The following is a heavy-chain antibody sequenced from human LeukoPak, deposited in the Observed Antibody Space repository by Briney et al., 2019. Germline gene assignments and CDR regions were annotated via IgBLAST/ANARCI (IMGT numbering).Heavy chain of an antibody. V-gene: IGHV6-1*01. Sequence: SQTLSLTCAISGDSVSSNSAAWNWIRQSPSRGLEWLGRTYYRSKWYNDYAVSVKSRITINPDTSKNQFSLQLNSVTPEDTAVYYCARGRVGAVAGSVGGDESIFDYWGQGTLVTVSS. CDR3: ARGRVGAVAGSVGGDESIFDY. CDR2: TYYRSKWYN. D-gene: IGHD6-19*01. CDR1: GDSVSSNSAA. J-gene: IGHJ4*02.